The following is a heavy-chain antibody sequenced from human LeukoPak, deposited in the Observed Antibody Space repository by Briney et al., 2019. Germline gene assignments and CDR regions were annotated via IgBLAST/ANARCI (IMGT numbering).Heavy chain of an antibody. J-gene: IGHJ4*02. Sequence: SETLSLTCTVSGGSISSYYWSWIRQPPGKGLEWIGYICYSGSTNYNPSLKSRVTISVDTSKNQFSLKLSSVTAADTAACYCAADSGYDNNDYWGQGTLVTVSS. CDR1: GGSISSYY. D-gene: IGHD5-12*01. CDR3: AADSGYDNNDY. V-gene: IGHV4-59*12. CDR2: ICYSGST.